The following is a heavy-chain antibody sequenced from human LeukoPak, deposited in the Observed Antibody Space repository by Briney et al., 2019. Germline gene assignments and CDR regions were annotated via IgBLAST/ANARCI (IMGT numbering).Heavy chain of an antibody. CDR1: GYTVIGYY. CDR3: ARWVGYSNWFDP. J-gene: IGHJ5*02. CDR2: INPNGGGT. V-gene: IGHV1-2*02. D-gene: IGHD2-15*01. Sequence: ASVKVSCKPSGYTVIGYYMLWVRQAPGQRLEWMGWINPNGGGTNSAQKFQGRVTMTRDTSINTAYMEISGLTSDDTAVYYCARWVGYSNWFDPWGQGTLVTASS.